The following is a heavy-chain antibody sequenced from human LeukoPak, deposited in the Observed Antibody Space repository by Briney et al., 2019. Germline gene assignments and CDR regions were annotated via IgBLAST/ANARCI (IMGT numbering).Heavy chain of an antibody. D-gene: IGHD2-2*01. J-gene: IGHJ4*02. CDR3: ARVYQSAEYYFDY. Sequence: NPSETLSLTCAVSGYSISSGYYWGWIRQPPGKGLEWIGSIYHSGSTYYNPSLKSRVTISVDTSKNQFSLKLSSVTAADTAVYYCARVYQSAEYYFDYWGQGNLVSVSS. CDR2: IYHSGST. V-gene: IGHV4-38-2*01. CDR1: GYSISSGYY.